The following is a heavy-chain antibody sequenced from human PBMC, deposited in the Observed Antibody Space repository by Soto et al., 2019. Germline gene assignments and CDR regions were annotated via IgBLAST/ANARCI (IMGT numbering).Heavy chain of an antibody. CDR2: INPSGGST. CDR1: GYTFTSYY. V-gene: IGHV1-46*01. CDR3: ATSLSSEVRGVIDPRSLRPDYYYYGMDG. D-gene: IGHD3-10*01. Sequence: ASVNVSCKASGYTFTSYYMHWVRQAPGQGLEWMGIINPSGGSTSYAQKFQGRVTMTRDTSTSTVYMELSSLRSEDTAVYYCATSLSSEVRGVIDPRSLRPDYYYYGMDGWGQGTTVNGSS. J-gene: IGHJ6*01.